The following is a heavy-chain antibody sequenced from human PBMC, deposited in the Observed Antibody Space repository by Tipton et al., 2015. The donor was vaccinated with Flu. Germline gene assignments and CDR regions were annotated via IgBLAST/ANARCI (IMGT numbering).Heavy chain of an antibody. V-gene: IGHV3-9*01. J-gene: IGHJ6*02. CDR1: GFAFDDYT. CDR2: INWVSSAM. D-gene: IGHD2-2*01. CDR3: ARDRSPSASMDYYYYSGMDV. Sequence: SLRLSCAASGFAFDDYTMHWVRQAPGQGLEWVSSINWVSSAMDYAVSVRGRFTISRDNAKYSLYLQMNSLTPEDTALYYCARDRSPSASMDYYYYSGMDVWGQGTAVTVSS.